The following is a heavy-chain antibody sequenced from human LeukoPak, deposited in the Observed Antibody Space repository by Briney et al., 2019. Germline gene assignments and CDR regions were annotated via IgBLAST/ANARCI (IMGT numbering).Heavy chain of an antibody. V-gene: IGHV4-34*01. CDR2: INHSGST. Sequence: SETLSLTCAVYGGSFSGYYWSWIRQPPGKGLEWIGEINHSGSTNYNPSLKSRVTISVDTSKNQFSLKLSSVTAADTAVYYCATGYYYDSSGYYYRYWGQGTLVTVSS. CDR3: ATGYYYDSSGYYYRY. D-gene: IGHD3-22*01. CDR1: GGSFSGYY. J-gene: IGHJ4*02.